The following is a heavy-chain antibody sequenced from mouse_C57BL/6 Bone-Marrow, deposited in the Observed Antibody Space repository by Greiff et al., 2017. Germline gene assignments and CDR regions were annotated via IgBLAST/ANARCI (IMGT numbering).Heavy chain of an antibody. D-gene: IGHD1-1*01. Sequence: QVQLQQSGAELARPGASVKLSCKASGYTFTSYGISWVKQRTGQGLEWIGEIYPRSGNTYYNEKFKGKATLTADKSSSTAYMELRSLTSEDSAVYFCASPPLYYGSSYNFDYWGQGTTLTVSS. CDR1: GYTFTSYG. CDR2: IYPRSGNT. V-gene: IGHV1-81*01. J-gene: IGHJ2*01. CDR3: ASPPLYYGSSYNFDY.